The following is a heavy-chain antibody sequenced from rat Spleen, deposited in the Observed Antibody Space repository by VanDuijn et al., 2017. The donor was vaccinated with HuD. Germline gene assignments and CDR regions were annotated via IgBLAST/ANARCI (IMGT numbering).Heavy chain of an antibody. CDR3: ARRFITTGVMDA. D-gene: IGHD1-10*01. V-gene: IGHV2S75*01. CDR1: GFSLTNYG. Sequence: QVQLKESGPVLVQASETLSLTCTVSGFSLTNYGVIWVRQSPGKGLEWMGIIWGDGNTDYNSALKSRLSINRDTSKSQVFLNMNSLQTDDTAIYYCARRFITTGVMDAWGQGASVTVSS. J-gene: IGHJ4*01. CDR2: IWGDGNT.